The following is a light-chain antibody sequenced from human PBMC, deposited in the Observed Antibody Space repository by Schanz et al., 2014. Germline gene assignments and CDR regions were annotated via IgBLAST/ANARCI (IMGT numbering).Light chain of an antibody. V-gene: IGKV3-15*01. CDR1: QGVRSN. CDR3: QQYNNWPPVT. J-gene: IGKJ4*01. CDR2: GAS. Sequence: EIVLAQSPATLSLSPGERATLSCGASQGVRSNLAWYQQKPGQAPRLLVYGASTRATGIPARFSGSGSGTEFTLTISSLQSEDFAVYYCQQYNNWPPVTFGGGTKVEIK.